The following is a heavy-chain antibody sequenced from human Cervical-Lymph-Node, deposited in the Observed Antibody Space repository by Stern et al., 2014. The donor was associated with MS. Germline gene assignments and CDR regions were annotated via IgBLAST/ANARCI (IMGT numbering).Heavy chain of an antibody. CDR3: ARGVGAKGVWFDP. D-gene: IGHD1-26*01. CDR1: GGSISSYY. J-gene: IGHJ5*02. Sequence: QVQLQQSGPGLVKPSETLSLTCTVSGGSISSYYWSWIRQPPGTGLEWIGYIYYSGSTNYNPSLKSRVTISVDTSKNQFSLKLSSVTAADTAVYYCARGVGAKGVWFDPWGQGTLVTVSS. V-gene: IGHV4-59*01. CDR2: IYYSGST.